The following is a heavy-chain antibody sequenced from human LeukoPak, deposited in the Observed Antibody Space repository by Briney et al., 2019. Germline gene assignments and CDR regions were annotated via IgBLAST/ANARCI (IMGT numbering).Heavy chain of an antibody. Sequence: SETLSLTCTVSGASLSSSSYYWGWIRQPPGKGLEWIGTIYYSGSTDYNPSLKSRITISVDSSKNQFSLKLSSVTAADTAVYYCARVGILTGYSHWGQGTLVTVSS. J-gene: IGHJ4*02. D-gene: IGHD3-9*01. V-gene: IGHV4-39*07. CDR1: GASLSSSSYY. CDR2: IYYSGST. CDR3: ARVGILTGYSH.